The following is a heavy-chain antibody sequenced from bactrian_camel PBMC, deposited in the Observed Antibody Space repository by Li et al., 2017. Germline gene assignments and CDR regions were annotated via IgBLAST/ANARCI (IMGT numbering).Heavy chain of an antibody. CDR3: ARTSTAQCPRATPSSLFDS. CDR1: GYAYSSYC. Sequence: HVQLVESGGGSVQAGGSLRLSCAASGYAYSSYCMGWFRQAPGKEREGVAAIDSDGSTSYADSVKGGFTISQDNAKNTLYLQMNSLKPEDTAMYYCARTSTAQCPRATPSSLFDSWGQGTQVTVS. J-gene: IGHJ6*01. V-gene: IGHV3S26*01. CDR2: IDSDGST.